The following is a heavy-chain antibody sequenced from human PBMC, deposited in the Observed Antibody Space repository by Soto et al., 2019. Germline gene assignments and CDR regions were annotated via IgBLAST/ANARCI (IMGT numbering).Heavy chain of an antibody. CDR2: IWYDGSNT. V-gene: IGHV3-33*01. D-gene: IGHD3-22*01. J-gene: IGHJ4*02. CDR1: GFTFSSYG. CDR3: ARDYDSSGYPRYYFDY. Sequence: QVQLVESGGGVVQPGRSLRLSCAASGFTFSSYGMHWVRQAPGKGLEWVAVIWYDGSNTYYADSVKGRFTISRDNSKNTLYLQRNSLRAEDTAVYYCARDYDSSGYPRYYFDYWGQGTLVTVSS.